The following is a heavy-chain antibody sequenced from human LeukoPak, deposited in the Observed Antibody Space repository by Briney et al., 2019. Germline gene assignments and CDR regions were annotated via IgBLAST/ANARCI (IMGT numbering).Heavy chain of an antibody. J-gene: IGHJ2*01. CDR3: ARPKPDDWYFDL. CDR1: GGTFSSYA. Sequence: ASVKVSCKASGGTFSSYAISWVRQAPGQGLEWMGWISAYNGNTNYAQKLQGRVTMTTDTSTSTAYMELRSLRSDDTAVYYCARPKPDDWYFDLWGRGTLVTVSS. CDR2: ISAYNGNT. D-gene: IGHD1-14*01. V-gene: IGHV1-18*01.